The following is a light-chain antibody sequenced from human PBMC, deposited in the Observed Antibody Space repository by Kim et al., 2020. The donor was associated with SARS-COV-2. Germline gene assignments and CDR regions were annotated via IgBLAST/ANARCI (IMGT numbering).Light chain of an antibody. CDR1: QSVSSSY. CDR2: GAS. Sequence: LAPGDRATRSCRASQSVSSSYLAWYQQKPGQAPRLLISGASTRATGISDRFSGSGSGTDFTLTINRLEPEDFAVYYCQQYGNSQYTFGQGTKLEI. CDR3: QQYGNSQYT. J-gene: IGKJ2*01. V-gene: IGKV3-20*01.